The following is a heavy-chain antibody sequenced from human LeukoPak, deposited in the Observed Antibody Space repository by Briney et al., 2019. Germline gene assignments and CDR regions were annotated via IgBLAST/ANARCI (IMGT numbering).Heavy chain of an antibody. CDR1: GFTFSSYS. CDR2: ISSSSSTI. CDR3: ASSRNSYYYDSSGYPTDY. J-gene: IGHJ4*02. V-gene: IGHV3-48*04. D-gene: IGHD3-22*01. Sequence: PGGSLRLSCAASGFTFSSYSMNWVRQAPGKGLEWVSYISSSSSTIYYADSVKGRFTISRDNAKNSLYLQMNSLRAEDTAVYYCASSRNSYYYDSSGYPTDYWGQGTLVIVSS.